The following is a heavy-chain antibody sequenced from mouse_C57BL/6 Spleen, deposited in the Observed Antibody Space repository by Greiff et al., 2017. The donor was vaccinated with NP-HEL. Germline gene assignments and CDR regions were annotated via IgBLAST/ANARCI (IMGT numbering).Heavy chain of an antibody. V-gene: IGHV1-82*01. CDR2: IYPGDGDT. CDR3: AREGAYYGPFAY. Sequence: VQLQQSGPELVKPGASVKISCKASGYAFSSSWMNWVKQRPGKGLEWIGRIYPGDGDTNYNGKFKGKATLTADKSSSTAYMQLSSLTSEDSAVYFWAREGAYYGPFAYWGQRTLVTVSA. CDR1: GYAFSSSW. D-gene: IGHD1-1*01. J-gene: IGHJ3*01.